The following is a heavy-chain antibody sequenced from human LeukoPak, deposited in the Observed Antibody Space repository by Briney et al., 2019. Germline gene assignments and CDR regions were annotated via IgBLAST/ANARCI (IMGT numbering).Heavy chain of an antibody. CDR3: ARDGNSYDSRLGY. J-gene: IGHJ4*02. V-gene: IGHV3-48*04. CDR2: ISSSSSTI. CDR1: GFTFSSYS. D-gene: IGHD3-22*01. Sequence: VGSLRLSCVASGFTFSSYSLNWVRQAPGKGLEWVSYISSSSSTIYYADSVKGPFTISRDNGKNSLYLQMNSLRAEDTAVYYCARDGNSYDSRLGYWGQGTLVTVSS.